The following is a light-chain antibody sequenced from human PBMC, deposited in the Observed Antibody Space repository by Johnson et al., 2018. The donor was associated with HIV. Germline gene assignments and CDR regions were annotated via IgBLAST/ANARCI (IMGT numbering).Light chain of an antibody. CDR2: ENT. V-gene: IGLV1-51*02. Sequence: QSVLTQPPSVSAAPGQKVTISCSGSSSNIGNNYVSWYQQLPGTAPKLLIYENTKRPSGIPDRFSASKSGTSATLVITGLQPGDEADYYCGSWDSSLSAHYVFGTGTKVT. CDR1: SSNIGNNY. J-gene: IGLJ1*01. CDR3: GSWDSSLSAHYV.